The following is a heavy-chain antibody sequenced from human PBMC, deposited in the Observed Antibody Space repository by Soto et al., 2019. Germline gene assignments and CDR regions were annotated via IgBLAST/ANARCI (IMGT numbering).Heavy chain of an antibody. V-gene: IGHV4-59*01. CDR1: NGSIGSYY. CDR2: IYYSGST. J-gene: IGHJ5*02. D-gene: IGHD6-13*01. Sequence: PSETLSLTCTISNGSIGSYYWTWIRQPPGKGLEWIGHIYYSGSTNYNPSLKSRLTLSLDTSKNQFSLKLPSVTAADTAVYYCARVGRLITAAGLLDAWGQGTLVTVSS. CDR3: ARVGRLITAAGLLDA.